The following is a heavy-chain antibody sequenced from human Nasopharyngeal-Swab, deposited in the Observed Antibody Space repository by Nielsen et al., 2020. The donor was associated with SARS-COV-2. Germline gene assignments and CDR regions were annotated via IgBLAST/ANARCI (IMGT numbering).Heavy chain of an antibody. V-gene: IGHV3-21*01. Sequence: WIRQPPGKGLEWVSSISSSSSYIYYADSVKGRFTISRDNAKNSLYLQMNSLRAEDTAVYYCARDRDYGDYYFDYWGQGTLVTVSS. CDR3: ARDRDYGDYYFDY. J-gene: IGHJ4*02. D-gene: IGHD4-17*01. CDR2: ISSSSSYI.